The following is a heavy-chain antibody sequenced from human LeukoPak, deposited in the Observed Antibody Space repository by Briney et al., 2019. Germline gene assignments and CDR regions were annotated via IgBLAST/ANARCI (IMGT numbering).Heavy chain of an antibody. Sequence: PSETLSLTCAVYGGSFSGYYWSWIRQPPGKGLEWIGEINHSGSTNYNPSLKSRVTISVDKSKNQFSLKLSSVTAADTAVYYCARDSSGWYTYYFDYWGQGTLVTVSS. CDR2: INHSGST. V-gene: IGHV4-34*01. CDR3: ARDSSGWYTYYFDY. CDR1: GGSFSGYY. J-gene: IGHJ4*02. D-gene: IGHD6-19*01.